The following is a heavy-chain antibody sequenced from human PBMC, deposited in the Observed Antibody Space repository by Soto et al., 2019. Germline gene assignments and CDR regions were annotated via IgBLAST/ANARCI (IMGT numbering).Heavy chain of an antibody. CDR1: GFTFSSYA. J-gene: IGHJ5*02. CDR2: ISSNGGST. CDR3: VKGPIDIVVGNWFDP. Sequence: TGGSLRLSCSASGFTFSSYAMHWVRQAPGKGLEYVSAISSNGGSTYYADSVKGRFTISRDNSKNTLYLQMSSLRAEDTAVYYCVKGPIDIVVGNWFDPWGQGTLVTVSS. D-gene: IGHD2-2*01. V-gene: IGHV3-64D*08.